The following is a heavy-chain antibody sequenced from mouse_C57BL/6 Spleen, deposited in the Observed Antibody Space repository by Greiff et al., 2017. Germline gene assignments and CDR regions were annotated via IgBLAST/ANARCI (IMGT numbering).Heavy chain of an antibody. D-gene: IGHD2-3*01. CDR1: GFTFSDYY. J-gene: IGHJ4*01. V-gene: IGHV5-16*01. Sequence: EVKLVESEGGLVQPGSSMKLSCTASGFTFSDYYMAWVRQVPEKGLEWVANINYDGSSTYYLDPLKSRFIISRDNAKNILYLQMSSLKSEDTATYYCAREFYDGYYGAMDYWGQGTSVTVSS. CDR2: INYDGSST. CDR3: AREFYDGYYGAMDY.